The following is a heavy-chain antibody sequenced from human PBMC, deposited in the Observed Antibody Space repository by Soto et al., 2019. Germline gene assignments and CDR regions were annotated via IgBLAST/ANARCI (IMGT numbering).Heavy chain of an antibody. CDR1: GLTFSSYS. CDR3: ARDHPNIVVVVAATPEDAFDI. Sequence: TGGSLRLSCAASGLTFSSYSMNWVRQAPGKGLEWVSSISSSSSYIYYADSVKGRFTISRDNAKNSLYLQMNSLRAEDTAVYYCARDHPNIVVVVAATPEDAFDIWGQGTMVTVSS. D-gene: IGHD2-15*01. CDR2: ISSSSSYI. J-gene: IGHJ3*02. V-gene: IGHV3-21*01.